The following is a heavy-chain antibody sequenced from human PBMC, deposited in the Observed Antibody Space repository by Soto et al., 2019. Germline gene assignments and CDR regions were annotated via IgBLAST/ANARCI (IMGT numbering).Heavy chain of an antibody. Sequence: SVKVSCKASGGTFSSYAISWLRQAPGQGLEWMGGIIPIFGTANYAQKFRGRVTITADESTSTAYMELSSLRSEDTAVYYCARGDYDFWSGPRYSWFDPWGQGTLVTVSS. CDR3: ARGDYDFWSGPRYSWFDP. V-gene: IGHV1-69*13. CDR1: GGTFSSYA. D-gene: IGHD3-3*01. J-gene: IGHJ5*02. CDR2: IIPIFGTA.